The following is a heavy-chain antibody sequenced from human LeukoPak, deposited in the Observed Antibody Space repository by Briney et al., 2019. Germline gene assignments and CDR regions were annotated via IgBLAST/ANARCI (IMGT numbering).Heavy chain of an antibody. V-gene: IGHV1-69*13. CDR1: GGTFSSYA. CDR3: ARGSTGTTFLGLFVAFDI. CDR2: IIPIFGTA. Sequence: SVKVSCKASGGTFSSYAISWVRQPPGQGLEWMGGIIPIFGTANYAQKFQGRVTITADESTSTAYMELSSLRSEDTAVYYCARGSTGTTFLGLFVAFDIWGQGTMVTVSS. J-gene: IGHJ3*02. D-gene: IGHD1-1*01.